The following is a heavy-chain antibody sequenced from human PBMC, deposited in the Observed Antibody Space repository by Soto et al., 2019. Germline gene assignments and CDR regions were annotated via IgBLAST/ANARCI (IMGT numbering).Heavy chain of an antibody. Sequence: QVQLVESGGGVVQPGRSLRLSCAASGFTFSSYAMHWVRQAPGKGLEWVAVISYDGSNKYYADSVKGRFTISRDNSKNTLYLQMNSLRAEDTAVYYCARDTDRHLSLGSWFDPWGQGTLVTVSS. D-gene: IGHD1-26*01. CDR2: ISYDGSNK. J-gene: IGHJ5*02. CDR1: GFTFSSYA. CDR3: ARDTDRHLSLGSWFDP. V-gene: IGHV3-30-3*01.